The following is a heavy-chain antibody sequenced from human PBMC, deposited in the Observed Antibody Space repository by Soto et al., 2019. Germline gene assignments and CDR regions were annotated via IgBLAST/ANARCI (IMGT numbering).Heavy chain of an antibody. CDR3: ARNSWEYYYFDY. CDR1: GGTFSSYA. V-gene: IGHV1-69*01. D-gene: IGHD1-26*01. J-gene: IGHJ4*02. CDR2: IIPIFGTA. Sequence: QVQLVQSGAEVKKPGSSVKVSCKASGGTFSSYAISWVRQAPGQGLEWMGGIIPIFGTANYAQKFQGRVTITADAATSTDYMELSSLRSEDTAVYYCARNSWEYYYFDYWGQGTLVTVSS.